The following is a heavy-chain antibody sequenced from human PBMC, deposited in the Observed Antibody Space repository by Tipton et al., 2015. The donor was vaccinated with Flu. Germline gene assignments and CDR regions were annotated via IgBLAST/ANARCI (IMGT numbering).Heavy chain of an antibody. V-gene: IGHV5-51*01. D-gene: IGHD2-8*01. J-gene: IGHJ5*02. CDR1: GYSFTSYW. Sequence: QLVQSGAEVKKPGESLKISCKGSGYSFTSYWIGWVRQMPGKGLEWMGIIYPGDSDTRYSPSFQGQVTISADKSISTAYLQWSSRKASDTAMYYCARQDCTNGVCYTGWFDPWGQGTLVTVSS. CDR2: IYPGDSDT. CDR3: ARQDCTNGVCYTGWFDP.